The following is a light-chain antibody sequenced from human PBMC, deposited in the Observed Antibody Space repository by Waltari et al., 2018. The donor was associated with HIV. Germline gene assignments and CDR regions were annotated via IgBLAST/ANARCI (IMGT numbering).Light chain of an antibody. Sequence: TQSPATISVSPGGRDTVSCRASQNVDDKLAWYQQKPGQSPRLLIYHSSVRAAGVPTRFGGAGSATNFTLTITGLQSEDFTLYFCQQYHHWPPLTFGGGSRVELK. CDR3: QQYHHWPPLT. CDR1: QNVDDK. J-gene: IGKJ4*01. V-gene: IGKV3D-15*01. CDR2: HSS.